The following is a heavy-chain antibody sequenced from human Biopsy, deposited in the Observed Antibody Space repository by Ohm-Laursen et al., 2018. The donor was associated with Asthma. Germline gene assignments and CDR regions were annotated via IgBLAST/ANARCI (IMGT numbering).Heavy chain of an antibody. Sequence: SSVKVSCKAPGGTFSNFAISWVRQAPGQGLEWLRGIMTVFGTTNYAQKFQGRATITADESTSTAYMEVTSLRSEDTAIYYCARCQVGYSSGWSLLLKKIYYSGMDVWGQGTAVTVSS. V-gene: IGHV1-69*01. D-gene: IGHD6-19*01. CDR3: ARCQVGYSSGWSLLLKKIYYSGMDV. J-gene: IGHJ6*02. CDR1: GGTFSNFA. CDR2: IMTVFGTT.